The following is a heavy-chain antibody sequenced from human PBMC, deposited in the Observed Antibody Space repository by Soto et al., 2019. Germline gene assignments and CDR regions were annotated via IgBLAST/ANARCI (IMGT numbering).Heavy chain of an antibody. D-gene: IGHD6-19*01. J-gene: IGHJ4*02. CDR3: AKDLGLVQWPEYYFDY. Sequence: GGSLRLSCAASGFTFSSYGMHWVRQAPGKGLEWVAVISYDGSNKYYADSVKGRFTISRDNSKNTLYLQMNSLRAEDTAVYYCAKDLGLVQWPEYYFDYWGQGTLVTVSS. CDR1: GFTFSSYG. CDR2: ISYDGSNK. V-gene: IGHV3-30*18.